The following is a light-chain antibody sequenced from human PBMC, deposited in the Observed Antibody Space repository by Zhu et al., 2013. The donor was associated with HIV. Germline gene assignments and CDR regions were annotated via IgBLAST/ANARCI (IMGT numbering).Light chain of an antibody. J-gene: IGLJ3*02. Sequence: QSVLTQPPSVSAAPGQKVTISCSGRSSNIGSYNAFWYQHLPGAAPKILIYETDKRPSGIPDRFSGSKSGTSATLGITGLQTGDEADYYCGTWDSSLSAWVLGGGTKLTVL. CDR2: ETD. CDR3: GTWDSSLSAWV. V-gene: IGLV1-51*01. CDR1: SSNIGSYN.